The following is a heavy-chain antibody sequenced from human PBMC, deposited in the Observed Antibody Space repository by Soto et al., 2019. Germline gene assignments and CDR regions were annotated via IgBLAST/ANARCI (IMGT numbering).Heavy chain of an antibody. CDR2: ISAYNGNT. D-gene: IGHD2-2*01. CDR3: ARVVGVVPAAMRLNWFDP. V-gene: IGHV1-18*04. Sequence: GASVKVSCKASGYTFTSYGISWVRQAPGRGLEWMGWISAYNGNTNYAQKLQGRVTMTTDTSTSTAYMELRSLRSDDTAVYYCARVVGVVPAAMRLNWFDPWGQGTLVTVS. CDR1: GYTFTSYG. J-gene: IGHJ5*02.